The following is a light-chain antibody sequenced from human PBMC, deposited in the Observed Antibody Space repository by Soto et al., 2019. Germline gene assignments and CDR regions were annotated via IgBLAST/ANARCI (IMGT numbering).Light chain of an antibody. Sequence: QSVLTQPPSASGTPGQRVTVSCSGSSSNIGSNYVYWYQQLPGTAPKLLIFINNQRPSGVPDRFSGSKSGTSASLAISVLRSEDEADYYCAAWDDSLSGYVFGTGTKLTVL. CDR1: SSNIGSNY. CDR2: INN. J-gene: IGLJ1*01. V-gene: IGLV1-47*02. CDR3: AAWDDSLSGYV.